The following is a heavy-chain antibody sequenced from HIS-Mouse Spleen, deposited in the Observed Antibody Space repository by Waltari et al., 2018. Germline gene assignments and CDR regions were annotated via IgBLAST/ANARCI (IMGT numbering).Heavy chain of an antibody. CDR3: ARIAEGYSSGWYAFDY. J-gene: IGHJ4*02. D-gene: IGHD6-19*01. Sequence: VTFRYSGPALVKPTQTLTLTCTFSGFSLSTSGMSVIWIRPPPGKDLEWLARIDWDDDNDYSTALKTRLTITKDTAKNQVVLTMTNMDPVDKATYYCARIAEGYSSGWYAFDYWGQGTLVTVSS. V-gene: IGHV2-70*11. CDR1: GFSLSTSGMS. CDR2: IDWDDDN.